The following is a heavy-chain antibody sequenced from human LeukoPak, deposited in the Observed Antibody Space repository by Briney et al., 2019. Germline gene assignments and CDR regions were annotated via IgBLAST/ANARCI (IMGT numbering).Heavy chain of an antibody. J-gene: IGHJ4*02. CDR2: IHPSVGST. D-gene: IGHD3-10*01. CDR1: GYTFTSYY. Sequence: ASVKVSCKASGYTFTSYYMHWVRQAPGQGLEWMGVIHPSVGSTTYAQKFQGRVTMTCDTSTSTVYMELSSLRSEGTAVYYCARSRGDGLLGIDYWGQGTLVTVSS. V-gene: IGHV1-46*01. CDR3: ARSRGDGLLGIDY.